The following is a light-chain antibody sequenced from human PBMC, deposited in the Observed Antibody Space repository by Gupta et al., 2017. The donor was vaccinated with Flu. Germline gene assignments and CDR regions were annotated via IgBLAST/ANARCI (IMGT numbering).Light chain of an antibody. J-gene: IGLJ2*01. CDR3: QTWGTGIRV. CDR1: SGHSSYA. Sequence: QLVLTQSPSASASLGASVKLTCTLSSGHSSYAIAWHQQQPEKGPRYLMKLNSDGSHSKGDGIPDRFSGSSSGAERYLTISSPQSEDEAYYYCQTWGTGIRVFGGGTKLTVL. V-gene: IGLV4-69*01. CDR2: LNSDGSH.